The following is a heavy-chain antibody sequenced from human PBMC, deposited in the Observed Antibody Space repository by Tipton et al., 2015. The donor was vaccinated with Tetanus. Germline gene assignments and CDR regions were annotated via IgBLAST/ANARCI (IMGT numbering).Heavy chain of an antibody. CDR1: GDSIGRTSPY. J-gene: IGHJ4*02. Sequence: GLVKPSETLSLTCTVSGDSIGRTSPYWGWIRQPPGKGLEWIGYIYYSGTTQYNPSLKSRVTISVDTSKNQFSLELNSVTAADTAVYYCARRGGDFLTGYYDSWSQGTLVTVSS. D-gene: IGHD3-9*01. CDR2: IYYSGTT. CDR3: ARRGGDFLTGYYDS. V-gene: IGHV4-39*01.